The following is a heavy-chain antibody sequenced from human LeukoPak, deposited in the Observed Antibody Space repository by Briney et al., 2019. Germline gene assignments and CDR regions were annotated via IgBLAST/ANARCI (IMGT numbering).Heavy chain of an antibody. D-gene: IGHD4-17*01. V-gene: IGHV4-38-2*02. CDR1: GYSISSGYY. CDR2: IYYSGST. Sequence: SETLSLTCTVSGYSISSGYYWGWIRQPPGKGLEWIGSIYYSGSTYYNPSLKSRVTISVDTSKNQFSLKLSSVTAADTAVYYCATLPRAPATIRGQPWNAFDIWGQGTMVTVSS. J-gene: IGHJ3*02. CDR3: ATLPRAPATIRGQPWNAFDI.